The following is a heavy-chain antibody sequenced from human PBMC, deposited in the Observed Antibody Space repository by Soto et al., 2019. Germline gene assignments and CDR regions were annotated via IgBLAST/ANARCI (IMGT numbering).Heavy chain of an antibody. CDR2: IIPGGGIT. CDR3: ARSILENYYYYGMDV. Sequence: ASVKVSCKASAYTITSHYMHWVRQAPGQGLEWMGMIIPGGGITTYAQKYQGRVTVTRDTSTSTVYMEVSSLRSEDTAVYYCARSILENYYYYGMDVWGQGTTVTVSS. D-gene: IGHD3-10*01. V-gene: IGHV1-46*01. J-gene: IGHJ6*02. CDR1: AYTITSHY.